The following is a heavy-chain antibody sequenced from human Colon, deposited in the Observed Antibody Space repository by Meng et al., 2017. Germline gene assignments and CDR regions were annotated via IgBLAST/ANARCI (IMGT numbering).Heavy chain of an antibody. Sequence: SETLSLTCTVSGDSVSSDSHSWSWIRQPPGKGLEWIGYIYYSGATNNNPSLTSRVTISVDASNNKISLHLSSVTASDTAAYYCARVNGDFDEAWFDPWGQGTLVTVSS. J-gene: IGHJ5*02. V-gene: IGHV4-61*01. D-gene: IGHD4-17*01. CDR2: IYYSGAT. CDR3: ARVNGDFDEAWFDP. CDR1: GDSVSSDSHS.